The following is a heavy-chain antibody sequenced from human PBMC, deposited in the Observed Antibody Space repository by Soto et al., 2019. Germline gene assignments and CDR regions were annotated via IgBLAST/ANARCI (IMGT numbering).Heavy chain of an antibody. V-gene: IGHV3-23*01. CDR2: ISGTGGGT. Sequence: EVHLLESGGGLVQPGGSLRLSCAASGFTFSNYAMTWVRQAPGKGLEWVSVISGTGGGTNNADSAKGRFTTSRDNSKNTLYLQMNSLRAEDTAVYYCANPAFYGSGIPIYYGMDVWGQGTAVTVSS. CDR3: ANPAFYGSGIPIYYGMDV. CDR1: GFTFSNYA. D-gene: IGHD3-10*01. J-gene: IGHJ6*02.